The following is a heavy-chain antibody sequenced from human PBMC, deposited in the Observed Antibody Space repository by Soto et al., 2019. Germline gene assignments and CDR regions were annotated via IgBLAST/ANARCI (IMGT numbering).Heavy chain of an antibody. CDR3: AKSGFGD. Sequence: EVQLVESGGGLIQPGGSLRLSCVASRFSLSSGHMIWVSQSPGKGLEWVSISFSGGAAYYADSVRGRFSVSRDNSKNTLFLEMNSLRVEDTALYYCAKSGFGDWGQGTLVTVSS. V-gene: IGHV3-53*01. D-gene: IGHD3-16*01. CDR1: RFSLSSGH. J-gene: IGHJ4*02. CDR2: SFSGGAA.